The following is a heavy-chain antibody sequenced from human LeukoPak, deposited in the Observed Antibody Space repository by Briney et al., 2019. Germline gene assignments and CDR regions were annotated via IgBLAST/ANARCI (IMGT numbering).Heavy chain of an antibody. CDR3: ARAKKYYDSSGYYTESFDY. V-gene: IGHV4-59*01. CDR1: GGSLSSYY. CDR2: IYYSGST. Sequence: SETLSLTCTVSGGSLSSYYWSWIRQPPGKGLEWIGYIYYSGSTNYNPSLKSRVTISVDTSKNQFSLKLSSVTAADTAVYYCARAKKYYDSSGYYTESFDYWGQGTLVTVSS. J-gene: IGHJ4*02. D-gene: IGHD3-22*01.